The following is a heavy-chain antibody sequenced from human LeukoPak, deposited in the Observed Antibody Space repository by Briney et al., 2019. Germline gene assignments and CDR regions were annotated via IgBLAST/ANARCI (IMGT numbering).Heavy chain of an antibody. D-gene: IGHD6-13*01. CDR2: IKPDGSEK. J-gene: IGHJ3*02. Sequence: GGSLRLSCAASGFTFSSYAMSWVRQAPGKGLEWVANIKPDGSEKYYVDSVKGRFTISRDNAKNSLYLQMNSLRAEDTAVYYCARVGSSWYKGAFDIWGQGTMVTVSS. CDR1: GFTFSSYA. CDR3: ARVGSSWYKGAFDI. V-gene: IGHV3-7*01.